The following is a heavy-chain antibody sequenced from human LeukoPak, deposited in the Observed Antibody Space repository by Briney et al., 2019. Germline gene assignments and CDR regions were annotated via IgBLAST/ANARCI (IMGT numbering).Heavy chain of an antibody. CDR2: ISAYNGNT. CDR1: GYTFTSYG. Sequence: GASVKVSCKASGYTFTSYGISWVRQAPGQGLDWMGWISAYNGNTNYAQKLQGRVTMTTDTSTRTAYMELRSLRSDDTAVYYCARARNSAYIDYWGQGTLVTVSS. J-gene: IGHJ4*02. CDR3: ARARNSAYIDY. D-gene: IGHD2-21*01. V-gene: IGHV1-18*01.